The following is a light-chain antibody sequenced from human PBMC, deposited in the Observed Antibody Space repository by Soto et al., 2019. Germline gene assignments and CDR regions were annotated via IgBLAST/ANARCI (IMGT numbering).Light chain of an antibody. CDR1: SSDVGNYNY. V-gene: IGLV2-8*01. CDR2: EVS. CDR3: SSYGGRNNYV. J-gene: IGLJ1*01. Sequence: QSALTQPPSASGSPGQSVTISCTGTSSDVGNYNYVSWYQQHPGKAPKLMIYEVSKRPSGVPDRFSGSKSGNTASLSVSGLQAEHEADYYCSSYGGRNNYVFGTGTKVTVL.